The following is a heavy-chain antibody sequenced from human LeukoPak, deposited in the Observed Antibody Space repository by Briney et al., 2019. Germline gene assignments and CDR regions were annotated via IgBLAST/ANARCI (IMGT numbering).Heavy chain of an antibody. CDR3: AGKGYCSGGSCYAEYFQH. CDR2: IYYSGST. V-gene: IGHV4-59*01. J-gene: IGHJ1*01. CDR1: GGSISSYY. Sequence: PSETLSLTCTVSGGSISSYYWSWLRQPPGKGLEWIGNIYYSGSTNYNPSLKRRVTISVDTSKNQFSLKLSSVTAADTAVYYCAGKGYCSGGSCYAEYFQHWGQGTLVTVSS. D-gene: IGHD2-15*01.